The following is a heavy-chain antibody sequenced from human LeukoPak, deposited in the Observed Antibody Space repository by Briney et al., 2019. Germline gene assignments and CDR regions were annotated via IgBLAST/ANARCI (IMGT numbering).Heavy chain of an antibody. CDR1: GGSFSGYY. Sequence: SETLSLTCAVYGGSFSGYYWSWIRQPPGNGLEWIGESHHNGSTNYNPSLKSRVTISVDTSKNQFSLKLSSVTAADTAVYYCARELGNSGYDSEPISGFDYWGREPWSPSPQ. D-gene: IGHD5-12*01. J-gene: IGHJ4*02. CDR3: ARELGNSGYDSEPISGFDY. V-gene: IGHV4-34*01. CDR2: SHHNGST.